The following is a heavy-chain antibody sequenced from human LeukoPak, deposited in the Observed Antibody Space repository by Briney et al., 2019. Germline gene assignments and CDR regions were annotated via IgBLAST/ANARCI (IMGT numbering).Heavy chain of an antibody. V-gene: IGHV3-7*01. CDR3: ARVLWEAAAGTFDY. Sequence: HSGGSLRLSCAVSGFTFSSYWMSWVRQAPGKGLEWVANIKQDGSEKYYVDSVKGRFTISRDNAKNSLYLQMNSLRAEDTAVYYCARVLWEAAAGTFDYWGQGTLVTVSS. CDR2: IKQDGSEK. D-gene: IGHD6-13*01. J-gene: IGHJ4*02. CDR1: GFTFSSYW.